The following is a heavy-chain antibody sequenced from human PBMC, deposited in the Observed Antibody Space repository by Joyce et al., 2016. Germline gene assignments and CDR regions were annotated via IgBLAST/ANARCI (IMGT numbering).Heavy chain of an antibody. CDR2: MDWDDDE. J-gene: IGHJ2*01. Sequence: QVTLKESGPALVRPTQTLTLTCTFSGFSLTTSGVLVGWIRQPPGKALEWLSRMDWDDDEFDSSSLKTRVTISKDTSTNQVVLTVVNVDPADTATYYCGRLPSGDVVDLWGRGILVTV. CDR1: GFSLTTSGVL. D-gene: IGHD2-15*01. CDR3: GRLPSGDVVDL. V-gene: IGHV2-70*04.